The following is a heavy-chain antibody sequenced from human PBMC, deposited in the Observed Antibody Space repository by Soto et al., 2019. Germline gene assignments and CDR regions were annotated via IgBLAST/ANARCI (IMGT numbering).Heavy chain of an antibody. Sequence: EASVKVSFKASGGTFSSYAISWVRQAPGQGLEWMGGIIPIFGTANYAQKFQGRVTITADESTSTAYMELSSLRSEDTAVYYCARSGLYCGGDCYSHWFDPWGQGTLVTVSS. CDR1: GGTFSSYA. CDR3: ARSGLYCGGDCYSHWFDP. CDR2: IIPIFGTA. V-gene: IGHV1-69*13. J-gene: IGHJ5*02. D-gene: IGHD2-21*02.